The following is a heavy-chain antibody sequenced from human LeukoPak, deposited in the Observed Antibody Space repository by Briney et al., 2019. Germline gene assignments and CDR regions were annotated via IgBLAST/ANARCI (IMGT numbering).Heavy chain of an antibody. Sequence: ASMKVSCKASGYTFTGYYMHWVRQAPGQGLEWMGWIDPSTGGTNYAQNFQGRVTMTRDTSTTTVYMELSSLKSDDTAVYHCARGNNYGSGSLFYGWGQGTLVTVSS. CDR1: GYTFTGYY. CDR3: ARGNNYGSGSLFYG. D-gene: IGHD3-10*01. V-gene: IGHV1-2*02. CDR2: IDPSTGGT. J-gene: IGHJ4*02.